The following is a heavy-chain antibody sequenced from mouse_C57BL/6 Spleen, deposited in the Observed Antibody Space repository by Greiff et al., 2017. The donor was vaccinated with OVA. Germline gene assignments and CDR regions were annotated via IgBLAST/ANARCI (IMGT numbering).Heavy chain of an antibody. J-gene: IGHJ1*03. CDR1: GYTFTSYG. V-gene: IGHV1-81*01. CDR2: IYPRSGNT. CDR3: ARRGVFITTVVATDWYFDV. Sequence: VQLQESGAELARPGASVKLSCKASGYTFTSYGISWVKQRTGQGLEWIGEIYPRSGNTYYNEKFKGKATLTADKSSSTAYMELRSLTSEDSAVYFCARRGVFITTVVATDWYFDVWGTGTTVTVSS. D-gene: IGHD1-1*01.